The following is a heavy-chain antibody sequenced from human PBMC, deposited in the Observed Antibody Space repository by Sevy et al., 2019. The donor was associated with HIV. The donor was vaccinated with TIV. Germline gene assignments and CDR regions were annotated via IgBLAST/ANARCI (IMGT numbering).Heavy chain of an antibody. CDR3: AKDFLLRFLEWLYKDEYYYGMDV. CDR1: GFTFSSDG. CDR2: ISYDGSNK. J-gene: IGHJ6*02. D-gene: IGHD3-3*01. V-gene: IGHV3-30*18. Sequence: GGSLRLSCAASGFTFSSDGMHWVRQAPGKGLEWVAVISYDGSNKYYADSVKGRFTISRDNSKNTLYLQMNSLRAEDTAVYYCAKDFLLRFLEWLYKDEYYYGMDVWGQGTTVTVSS.